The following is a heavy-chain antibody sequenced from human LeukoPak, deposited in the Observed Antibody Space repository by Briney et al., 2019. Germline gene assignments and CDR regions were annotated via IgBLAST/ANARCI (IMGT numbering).Heavy chain of an antibody. CDR1: GFTFSSYA. CDR3: VKDLTATVYALTPYFDY. J-gene: IGHJ4*02. V-gene: IGHV3-64D*09. CDR2: IRSNGGST. Sequence: GGSLRLSCVASGFTFSSYAMHWVRQAPGKGLEYVSAIRSNGGSTYYADSVKGRFTISRDNSKNTLYLQMSSLRAEDTAVYYCVKDLTATVYALTPYFDYWGQGTLVTVSS. D-gene: IGHD2-8*01.